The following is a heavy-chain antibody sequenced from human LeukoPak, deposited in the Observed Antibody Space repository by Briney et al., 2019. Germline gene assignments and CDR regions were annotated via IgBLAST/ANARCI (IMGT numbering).Heavy chain of an antibody. D-gene: IGHD2-15*01. Sequence: SETLSLTCTVSGGSISSYYWSWIRQPPGQGLEWIGYIYYSGSTNYNPSLKSRVTTSVYTSKNQFSLKLRTPAATATALYYCVRRWCSGGSCYDYWGQGTLVTVSS. CDR3: VRRWCSGGSCYDY. CDR2: IYYSGST. CDR1: GGSISSYY. J-gene: IGHJ4*02. V-gene: IGHV4-59*08.